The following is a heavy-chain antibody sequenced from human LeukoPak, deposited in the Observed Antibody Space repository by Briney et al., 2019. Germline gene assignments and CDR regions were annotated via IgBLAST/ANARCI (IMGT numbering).Heavy chain of an antibody. D-gene: IGHD3-9*01. V-gene: IGHV3-30*03. CDR1: GFTFSGYG. CDR2: ISYDGSNK. CDR3: ARADIVDWLSDY. Sequence: PGGSLRLSCAASGFTFSGYGMHWVRQAPGKRLEWVAVISYDGSNKYYVDSVKGRFTISRDNSKNTLYLQMNSLRAEDTAVYYCARADIVDWLSDYWGQGTLVTVSS. J-gene: IGHJ4*02.